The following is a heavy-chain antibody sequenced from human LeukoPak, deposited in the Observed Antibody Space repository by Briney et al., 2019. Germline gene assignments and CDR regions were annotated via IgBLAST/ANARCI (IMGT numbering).Heavy chain of an antibody. Sequence: GGSLRLSCAASGFTVSSNYMSWVRQAPGKGLEWVSVIYSGGSTYYADSVKGRFTISRDNSKNTLYLQMNSLRAEDTAVYYCAKDPPRFGELLYGYFDYWGQGTLVTVSS. CDR3: AKDPPRFGELLYGYFDY. D-gene: IGHD3-10*01. CDR2: IYSGGST. CDR1: GFTVSSNY. V-gene: IGHV3-66*01. J-gene: IGHJ4*02.